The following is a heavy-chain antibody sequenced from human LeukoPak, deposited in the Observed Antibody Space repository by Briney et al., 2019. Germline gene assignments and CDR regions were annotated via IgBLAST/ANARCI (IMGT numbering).Heavy chain of an antibody. D-gene: IGHD2-15*01. J-gene: IGHJ4*02. CDR2: ISSSGSTI. Sequence: GGSLRLSCAASGFXFSSCEMNWVRQAPGKGLEWVSYISSSGSTIYYADSVKGRFTISRDNAKNSLCLQMNSLRAEDTAVYYCARGPGAAATYFDYWGQGTLVTVSS. CDR3: ARGPGAAATYFDY. V-gene: IGHV3-48*03. CDR1: GFXFSSCE.